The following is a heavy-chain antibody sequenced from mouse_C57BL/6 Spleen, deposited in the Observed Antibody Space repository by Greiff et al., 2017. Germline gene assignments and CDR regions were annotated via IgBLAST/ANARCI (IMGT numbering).Heavy chain of an antibody. CDR3: ARWFYYYERDYFDY. CDR2: INPSNGGT. V-gene: IGHV1-53*01. J-gene: IGHJ2*01. CDR1: GYTFTSYW. Sequence: QVQLQQPGTELVKPGASVKLSCKASGYTFTSYWMHWVKQRPGQGLEWIGNINPSNGGTNYNEKFKSKATLTVDKSSSTAYMQLSSLTSADSAVYYCARWFYYYERDYFDYWGQGTTLTVSS. D-gene: IGHD1-1*01.